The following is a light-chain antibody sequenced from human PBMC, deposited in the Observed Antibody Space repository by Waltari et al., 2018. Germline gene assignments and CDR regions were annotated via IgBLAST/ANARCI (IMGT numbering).Light chain of an antibody. V-gene: IGKV4-1*01. Sequence: DIVMTQSPDSLPVSLGERATINCKSSQSVLYSSNNKNYLAWYQQKPGQPPKLLIYWASTRESGVPDRFSGSGSGTDFTLTISSLQAEDMAVYYCQQYYTNSYTFGQGTKLEIK. J-gene: IGKJ2*01. CDR1: QSVLYSSNNKNY. CDR3: QQYYTNSYT. CDR2: WAS.